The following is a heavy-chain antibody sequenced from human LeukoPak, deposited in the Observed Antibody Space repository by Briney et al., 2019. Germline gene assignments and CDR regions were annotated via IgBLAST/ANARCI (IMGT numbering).Heavy chain of an antibody. CDR1: GFTFSGSA. V-gene: IGHV3-73*01. Sequence: GGSLRLSCAASGFTFSGSAMHWVRQASGKGLEWVGRIRSKANSYATAYAASVKGRFTISRDDSKNTAYLQMNSLKTEDTAVYYCTRHATYYYDSSGYYYVDYWGQGTLVTVSS. J-gene: IGHJ4*02. D-gene: IGHD3-22*01. CDR2: IRSKANSYAT. CDR3: TRHATYYYDSSGYYYVDY.